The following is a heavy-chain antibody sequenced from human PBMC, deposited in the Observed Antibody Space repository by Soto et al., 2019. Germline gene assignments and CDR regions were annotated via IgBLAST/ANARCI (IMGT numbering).Heavy chain of an antibody. Sequence: QVQLVQSGAEVKKPGASVKVSCKASGYTFTSYDINWVRQATGQGLEWMGWMNPNSGNTGYGQKVQGRVTMTTNTSIRTAYMQLSSPRSEDTAVYYCARETSAAGTGWFDPWGQGTLVTVSS. J-gene: IGHJ5*02. V-gene: IGHV1-8*01. CDR2: MNPNSGNT. D-gene: IGHD6-13*01. CDR1: GYTFTSYD. CDR3: ARETSAAGTGWFDP.